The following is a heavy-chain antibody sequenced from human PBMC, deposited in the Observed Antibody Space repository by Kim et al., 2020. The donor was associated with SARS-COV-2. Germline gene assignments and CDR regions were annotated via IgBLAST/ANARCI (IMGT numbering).Heavy chain of an antibody. V-gene: IGHV3-21*01. Sequence: GGSLRLSCAASGFTFSSYSMNWVRQAPGKGLEWVSSISSSSSYIYYADSVKGRFTISRDNAKNSLYLQMNSLRAEDTAVYYCARAADRYYDFWSGYWGDNWFDPWGQGTLVTVSS. CDR2: ISSSSSYI. J-gene: IGHJ5*02. D-gene: IGHD3-3*01. CDR3: ARAADRYYDFWSGYWGDNWFDP. CDR1: GFTFSSYS.